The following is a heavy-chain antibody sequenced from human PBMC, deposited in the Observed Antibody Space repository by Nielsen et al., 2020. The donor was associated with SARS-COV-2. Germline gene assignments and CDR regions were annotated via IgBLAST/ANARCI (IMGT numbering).Heavy chain of an antibody. V-gene: IGHV3-7*04. Sequence: GGSLRLSCAASGFTFNSYWMSWVRQAPGKGLEWVANINQDGSEKYHVDSVKGRFTISGDNSKNTLYLQMNSLRAEDTAVYYCARGSGSYYTSLGYWGQGTLVTVSS. D-gene: IGHD3-10*01. CDR3: ARGSGSYYTSLGY. CDR1: GFTFNSYW. CDR2: INQDGSEK. J-gene: IGHJ4*02.